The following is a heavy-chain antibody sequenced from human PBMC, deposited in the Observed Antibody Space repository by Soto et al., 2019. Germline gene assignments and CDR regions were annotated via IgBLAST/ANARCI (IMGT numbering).Heavy chain of an antibody. Sequence: PSETLSLTCTVSGGSISSYYWSWIRQPPGKGLEWIVYSYYSGSTNYNPSLKSRVTISVETAKKQFSLKLRSVTAADTAVYYCATMAYHTSGSVDXWGQGTLVTVSX. V-gene: IGHV4-59*01. CDR2: SYYSGST. D-gene: IGHD3-22*01. J-gene: IGHJ4*02. CDR1: GGSISSYY. CDR3: ATMAYHTSGSVDX.